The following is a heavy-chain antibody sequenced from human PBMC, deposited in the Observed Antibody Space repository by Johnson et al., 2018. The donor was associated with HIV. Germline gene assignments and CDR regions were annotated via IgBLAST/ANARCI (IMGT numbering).Heavy chain of an antibody. CDR1: GFTFSNAW. J-gene: IGHJ3*02. V-gene: IGHV3-30*02. Sequence: QVQLVESGGGLVKPGGSLRLSCAASGFTFSNAWMSWVRQAPGMGLEWVAFIRYDGSNKYCADSVKGRFTISRDNSNKTVYLQMNSLRAEDTAVYYCARELPSYDILTGPGAFDIWGQGTMVTVSS. D-gene: IGHD3-9*01. CDR3: ARELPSYDILTGPGAFDI. CDR2: IRYDGSNK.